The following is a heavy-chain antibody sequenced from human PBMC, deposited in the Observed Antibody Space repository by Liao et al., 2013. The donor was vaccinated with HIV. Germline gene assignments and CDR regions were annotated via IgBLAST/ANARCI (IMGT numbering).Heavy chain of an antibody. J-gene: IGHJ4*02. CDR1: GGSISTSSYY. Sequence: QLQLQESGPGLVKPSETLSLTCTVSGGSISTSSYYWGWIRQPPGKGLEWIGNFYYSGTTYYNPSLKSRVTISVDTSKNQFSLKLSSVTAADTAVYYCASGLGNFDSWGQGTLVTVYS. CDR3: ASGLGNFDS. V-gene: IGHV4-39*07. D-gene: IGHD3/OR15-3a*01. CDR2: FYYSGTT.